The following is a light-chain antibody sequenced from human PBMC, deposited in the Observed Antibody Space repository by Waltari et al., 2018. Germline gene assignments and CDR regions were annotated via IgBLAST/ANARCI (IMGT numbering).Light chain of an antibody. Sequence: SYELIQPASVSVSPGQTASITCYGDKLGDKYACWFQQKPGQSPILVIYQDNKRPSGIPERCSGSNSGDTSTLTISGTQPMDEADYYCQTWDSGTVLFGGGTELTVL. CDR1: KLGDKY. CDR2: QDN. V-gene: IGLV3-1*01. CDR3: QTWDSGTVL. J-gene: IGLJ2*01.